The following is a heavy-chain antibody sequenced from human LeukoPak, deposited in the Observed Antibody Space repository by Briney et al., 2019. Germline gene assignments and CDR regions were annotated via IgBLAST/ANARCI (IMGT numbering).Heavy chain of an antibody. CDR1: GFTFGDYA. J-gene: IGHJ6*02. Sequence: VQPGRSLILSGTASGFTFGDYAMSWVRQAPGKGLEGVGFIRSKAYGETTEYAASVKGRLTISTDDSKSIAYLQMNSLQTEDKAVYYCHCIVGAAPSLYGMDVWGQGTTVTVSS. V-gene: IGHV3-49*04. CDR2: IRSKAYGETT. D-gene: IGHD1-26*01. CDR3: HCIVGAAPSLYGMDV.